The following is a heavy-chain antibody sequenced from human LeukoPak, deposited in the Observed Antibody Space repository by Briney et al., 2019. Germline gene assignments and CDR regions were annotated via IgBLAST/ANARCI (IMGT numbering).Heavy chain of an antibody. CDR2: ISWNSGSI. D-gene: IGHD5-18*01. J-gene: IGHJ4*02. CDR1: GFTFSSYA. Sequence: PGGSLRLSCAASGFTFSSYAMHWVRQAPGKGLEWVSGISWNSGSIGYADSVKGRFTISRDNAKNSLYLQMNSLRAEDTALYYCAKGIAAMVTSSSDYWGQGTLVSVSS. V-gene: IGHV3-9*01. CDR3: AKGIAAMVTSSSDY.